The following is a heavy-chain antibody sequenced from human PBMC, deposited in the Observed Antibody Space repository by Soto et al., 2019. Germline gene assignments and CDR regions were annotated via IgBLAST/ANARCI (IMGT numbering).Heavy chain of an antibody. CDR3: ARVPRWGGYFKIFDY. V-gene: IGHV4-34*01. CDR1: GGSFSGYY. Sequence: QVQLQQWGAGLLKPSETLSLTCAVYGGSFSGYYWSWIRQPPGKGLEWIGEINHSGSTNYNPSLKSRVTISVDTSKNQFSLKLSSVTAADTAVYYCARVPRWGGYFKIFDYWGQGTLVTVSS. CDR2: INHSGST. D-gene: IGHD3-3*01. J-gene: IGHJ4*02.